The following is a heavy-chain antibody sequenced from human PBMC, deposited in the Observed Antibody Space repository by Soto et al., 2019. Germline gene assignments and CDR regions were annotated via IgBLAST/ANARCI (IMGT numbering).Heavy chain of an antibody. J-gene: IGHJ4*02. Sequence: LRLSCAASGFTFSSYAMHWVRQAPGKGLEWVAVISYDGSNKYYADSVKGRFTISRDNSKNTLYLQMNSLRAEDTAVYYCARDAWFGGSYYFDYWGQGTLVTVSS. CDR3: ARDAWFGGSYYFDY. CDR1: GFTFSSYA. D-gene: IGHD3-10*01. V-gene: IGHV3-30-3*01. CDR2: ISYDGSNK.